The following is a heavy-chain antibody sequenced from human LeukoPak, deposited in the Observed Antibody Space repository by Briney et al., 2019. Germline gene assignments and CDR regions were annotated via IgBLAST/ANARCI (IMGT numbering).Heavy chain of an antibody. CDR2: IHYSGST. J-gene: IGHJ4*02. CDR1: GGSISSYY. V-gene: IGHV4-59*01. D-gene: IGHD3-22*01. CDR3: ARVRDRSSYFYDLDY. Sequence: SETLSLTCTVSGGSISSYYWSWIRQPPGKGLEWIGCIHYSGSTNYNPSLRSRLTISVDTSKNQFSLKLSSVTAADTAVYYCARVRDRSSYFYDLDYWGQGTLVTVSS.